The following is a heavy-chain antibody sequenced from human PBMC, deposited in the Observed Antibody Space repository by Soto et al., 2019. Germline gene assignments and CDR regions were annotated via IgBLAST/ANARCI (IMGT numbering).Heavy chain of an antibody. CDR1: GGTFSSYA. V-gene: IGHV1-69*01. CDR3: ARGALQYYYGSAIDY. D-gene: IGHD3-10*01. CDR2: IIPSFGTA. J-gene: IGHJ4*02. Sequence: QVQLVQSGAEVKKPGSSVKGSCKASGGTFSSYAISWVRQAPGQGRAWMGAIIPSFGTANYAQKFQGRVTITADEATSRAYMELSSLRSEDTAVYYCARGALQYYYGSAIDYWGQGTLVTVSS.